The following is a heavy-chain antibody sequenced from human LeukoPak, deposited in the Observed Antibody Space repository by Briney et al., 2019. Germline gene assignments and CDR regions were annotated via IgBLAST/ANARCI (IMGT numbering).Heavy chain of an antibody. CDR2: ISGSAHKI. CDR1: GFTFSDYA. D-gene: IGHD5-18*01. Sequence: GGSLRLSCVVSGFTFSDYAMSWVRQVPEKGLDWVSVISGSAHKIRYADSVKGRFTISRDNSENTVYLQMNNLRAEDTALYYCAGRPTGYSSGYVYWGQGALVTVSS. CDR3: AGRPTGYSSGYVY. V-gene: IGHV3-23*01. J-gene: IGHJ4*02.